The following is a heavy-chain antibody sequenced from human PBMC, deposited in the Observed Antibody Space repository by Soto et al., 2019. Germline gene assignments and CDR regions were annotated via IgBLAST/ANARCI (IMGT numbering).Heavy chain of an antibody. CDR2: ISAYNGDT. CDR3: ARDRYNLYNNDDHYGMDV. J-gene: IGHJ6*02. CDR1: GYSFSTYG. Sequence: QVQLVQSGAEVKKPGASVKVSCKAFGYSFSTYGITWVRQAPGQGLEWMGWISAYNGDTNYAQILQGRVTMTTDTSTSTAYMELRSLRSDDTAVYYCARDRYNLYNNDDHYGMDVWGQGTTVTVSS. V-gene: IGHV1-18*01. D-gene: IGHD1-1*01.